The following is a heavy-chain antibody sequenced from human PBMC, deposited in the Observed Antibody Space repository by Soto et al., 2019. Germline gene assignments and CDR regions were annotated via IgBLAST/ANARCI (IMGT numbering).Heavy chain of an antibody. CDR3: ARTTTVVTPAAFDI. Sequence: SETLSLTCAVSGGSISSRNLWTWVRQPPGKGLEWIGEIYHTGGTNYNPSLKSRVTISVDKSKNQFSLKLSSVTAADTAVYYCARTTTVVTPAAFDIWGQGTMVTVSS. CDR2: IYHTGGT. J-gene: IGHJ3*02. V-gene: IGHV4-4*02. D-gene: IGHD4-17*01. CDR1: GGSISSRNL.